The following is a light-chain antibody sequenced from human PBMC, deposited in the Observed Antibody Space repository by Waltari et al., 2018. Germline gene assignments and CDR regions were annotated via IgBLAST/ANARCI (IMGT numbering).Light chain of an antibody. V-gene: IGLV1-44*01. CDR2: SNN. CDR3: AAWDDRLNGVV. J-gene: IGLJ2*01. CDR1: SSNIGTNS. Sequence: QSVLTQQPSASGTPGQRVTISCSGSSSNIGTNSVNWYQQFPGTAPKLLIYSNNPRPSGVPDRFSGSKSGTSASLAISGLRSEDEAHYYCAAWDDRLNGVVFGGGTKLTVL.